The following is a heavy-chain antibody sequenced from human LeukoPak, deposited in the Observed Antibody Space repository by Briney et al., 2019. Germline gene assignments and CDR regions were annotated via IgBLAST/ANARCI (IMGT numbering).Heavy chain of an antibody. CDR1: GFTFEDYG. CDR3: ARANYSPYYFDY. Sequence: GGSLRLSCVASGFTFEDYGMSRVRQSAGKGLEWVSSINWHGGSTHYAESVKGRFTISRDHAKNSLFLQMNSLRAEDTALYYCARANYSPYYFDYWGQGTLVTVSS. J-gene: IGHJ4*02. V-gene: IGHV3-20*04. D-gene: IGHD4-11*01. CDR2: INWHGGST.